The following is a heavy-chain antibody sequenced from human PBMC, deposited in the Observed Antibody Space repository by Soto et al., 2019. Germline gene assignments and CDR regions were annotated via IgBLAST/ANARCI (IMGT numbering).Heavy chain of an antibody. CDR2: IHNGQTT. V-gene: IGHV4-59*01. CDR1: GDSLTRNY. J-gene: IGHJ4*01. CDR3: ARTVSGGFDY. Sequence: QVQLQESGPGLVKPSETLSLTFTVSGDSLTRNYWSWIRQTPGKGLEWLAFIHNGQTTNYNPSLVGRVSVSVDTSKSQLSLNLNSVTAADTAVYYCARTVSGGFDYWGPGILVTVSS.